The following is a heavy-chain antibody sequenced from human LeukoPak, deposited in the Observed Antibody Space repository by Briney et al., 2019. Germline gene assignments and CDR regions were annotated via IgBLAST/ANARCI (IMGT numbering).Heavy chain of an antibody. CDR1: GGTISNYY. D-gene: IGHD6-19*01. J-gene: IGHJ4*02. Sequence: SETLSLTCTVSGGTISNYYWSWIRQPPGKGLEWIAYTYYSGTTNANPSLNSRVTISVDTSKNQFSLRLTTVTAADTAVYYCARVLYTSGWVVDYWGQGTLVTVSS. CDR3: ARVLYTSGWVVDY. CDR2: TYYSGTT. V-gene: IGHV4-59*01.